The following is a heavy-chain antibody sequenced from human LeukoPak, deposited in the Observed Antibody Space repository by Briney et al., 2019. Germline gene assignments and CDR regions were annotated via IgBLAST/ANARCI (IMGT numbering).Heavy chain of an antibody. J-gene: IGHJ4*02. D-gene: IGHD3-22*01. CDR1: GGTFISYA. CDR2: IIPIFGTA. Sequence: SVKVSCKASGGTFISYAISWVRQAPGQGLEWMGGIIPIFGTANYAQKFQGRVTITADKSTSTDYMELSNLRSEDTAVYYCAIYYYDSSGYFDYWGQGTLVTVSS. CDR3: AIYYYDSSGYFDY. V-gene: IGHV1-69*06.